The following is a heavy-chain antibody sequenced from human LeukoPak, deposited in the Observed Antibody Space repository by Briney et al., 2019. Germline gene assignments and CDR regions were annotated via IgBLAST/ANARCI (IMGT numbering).Heavy chain of an antibody. D-gene: IGHD3-10*01. CDR1: GGSISSSNW. CDR3: ARTLPYYYGSGSYGNDAFDI. CDR2: IYHSGST. J-gene: IGHJ3*02. Sequence: SETLSLTCAVSGGSISSSNWWSWVRQPPGKGLEWIGEIYHSGSTNYNPSLKSRVTISVDKSKNQFSLKLSSVTAADTAVYYCARTLPYYYGSGSYGNDAFDIWGQGTMVNVSS. V-gene: IGHV4-4*02.